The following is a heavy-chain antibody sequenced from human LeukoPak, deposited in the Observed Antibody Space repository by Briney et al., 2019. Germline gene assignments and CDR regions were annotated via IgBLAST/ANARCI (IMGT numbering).Heavy chain of an antibody. CDR1: GGTFSSYA. Sequence: ASVKVSCKASGGTFSSYAISWVRQAPGQGLEWMGRIIPILGIANYAQKFQGRVTMTRDTSTSTVYMELSSLRSEDTAVYYCARVPPGYYDSSGYHFDYWGQGTLVTVSS. CDR2: IIPILGIA. CDR3: ARVPPGYYDSSGYHFDY. J-gene: IGHJ4*02. D-gene: IGHD3-22*01. V-gene: IGHV1-69*04.